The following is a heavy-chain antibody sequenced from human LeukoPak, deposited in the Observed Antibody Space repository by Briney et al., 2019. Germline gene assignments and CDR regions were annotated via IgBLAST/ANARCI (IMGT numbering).Heavy chain of an antibody. V-gene: IGHV4-34*01. CDR3: ASTFYDSSGYYLDH. CDR2: INHSGST. Sequence: SETLSLTCAVYGGSFSGYYWSWIRQPPGKGLEWIGEINHSGSTNYNPSLKSRVTISVDTSKNQFSLKLSSVTAADTAVYYCASTFYDSSGYYLDHWGQGTLVTVSS. D-gene: IGHD3-22*01. CDR1: GGSFSGYY. J-gene: IGHJ4*02.